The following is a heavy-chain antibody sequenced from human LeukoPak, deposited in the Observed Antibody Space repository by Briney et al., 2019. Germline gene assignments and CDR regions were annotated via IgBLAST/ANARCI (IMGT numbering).Heavy chain of an antibody. Sequence: GGSLRLSCAASGFTFSSYAMSWVRQAPGKWLEWVSAITGSGGSTYYADSVKGRFTISRDNSKNTLYLQMNSLRAEDTAVYYCAKDRSGSYTLDHWGKGTLVTVSS. CDR1: GFTFSSYA. CDR3: AKDRSGSYTLDH. D-gene: IGHD1-26*01. V-gene: IGHV3-23*01. CDR2: ITGSGGST. J-gene: IGHJ4*02.